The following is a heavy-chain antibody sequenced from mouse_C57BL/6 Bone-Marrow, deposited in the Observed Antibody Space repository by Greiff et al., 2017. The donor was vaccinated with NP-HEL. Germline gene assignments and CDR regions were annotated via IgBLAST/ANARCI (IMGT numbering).Heavy chain of an antibody. J-gene: IGHJ3*01. D-gene: IGHD2-3*01. CDR3: ASHDGYYVKFAY. V-gene: IGHV1-54*01. CDR2: INPGSGGT. CDR1: GYAFTNYL. Sequence: VQLQQSGAELVRPGTSVKVSCKASGYAFTNYLIEWVKQRPGQGLEWIGVINPGSGGTNYNEKFKGKATLTADKSSSTAYMQLSSLTSEDSAVYFCASHDGYYVKFAYGGQGTLVTVSA.